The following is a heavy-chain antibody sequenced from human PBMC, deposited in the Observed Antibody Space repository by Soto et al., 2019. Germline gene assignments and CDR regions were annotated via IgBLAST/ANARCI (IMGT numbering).Heavy chain of an antibody. V-gene: IGHV2-5*02. J-gene: IGHJ4*02. D-gene: IGHD1-20*01. CDR1: GFSLSTTGVG. Sequence: QITLKESGPTLVKPTQTLTLTCTFSGFSLSTTGVGVGWIRQPPGETLEYLALIYWDDDKRYSPSLRSRLTITKATSKNQGVLTITNMDPLDTATYYCAHRKGGYNWNDGDFDDWGQGTLVTVSS. CDR2: IYWDDDK. CDR3: AHRKGGYNWNDGDFDD.